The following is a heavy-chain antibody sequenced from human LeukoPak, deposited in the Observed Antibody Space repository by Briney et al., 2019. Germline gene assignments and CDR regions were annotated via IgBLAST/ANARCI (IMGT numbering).Heavy chain of an antibody. D-gene: IGHD5/OR15-5a*01. CDR1: GASISDHY. CDR3: TRGSTLADDY. J-gene: IGHJ4*02. V-gene: IGHV4-59*11. CDR2: SRYSESS. Sequence: PSETLSLTCTVSGASISDHYWNWIRQPPGKGLKWIGYSRYSESSNYNPSLKGRATISVDTSKNQLSLTVNSVTAADTAVYYCTRGSTLADDYWGQGILVTVSP.